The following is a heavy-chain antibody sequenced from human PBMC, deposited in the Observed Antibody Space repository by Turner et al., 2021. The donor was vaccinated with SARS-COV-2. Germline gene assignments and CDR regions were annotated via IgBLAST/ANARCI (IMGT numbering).Heavy chain of an antibody. CDR1: GFTFISYE. V-gene: IGHV3-48*03. D-gene: IGHD3-22*01. CDR3: ARDQYYDSSGYYFFRASYFDL. Sequence: EVHLVKSGGGLVQPGGSLSLSCPTSGFTFISYEMNWVRQAPGKGLEWVSYISSSGSTIYYADSVKGRFTNSRDNAKKSLYLQMNSLRAEDTAVYYCARDQYYDSSGYYFFRASYFDLWGRGTLVTVSS. J-gene: IGHJ2*01. CDR2: ISSSGSTI.